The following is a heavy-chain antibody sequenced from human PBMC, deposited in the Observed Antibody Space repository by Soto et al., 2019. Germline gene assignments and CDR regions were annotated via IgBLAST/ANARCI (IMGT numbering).Heavy chain of an antibody. D-gene: IGHD2-2*01. CDR1: GSSPTAVGVV. CDR2: IYWDDDK. J-gene: IGHJ3*01. V-gene: IGHV2-5*02. Sequence: QITLKESGPTLVKPTQTLPRPCTFPGSSPTAVGVVVGWFRQPPGKALEGLALIYWDDDKRYRPSLKSRLTITKDTSKNQVVLTMTNMDPVDTATYYCAHAYGGTSWPNDAFDVWGQGTVVTVSS. CDR3: AHAYGGTSWPNDAFDV.